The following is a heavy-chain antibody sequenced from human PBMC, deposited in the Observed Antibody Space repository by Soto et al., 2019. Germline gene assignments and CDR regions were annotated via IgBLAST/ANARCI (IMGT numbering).Heavy chain of an antibody. CDR1: GYTFTSYG. V-gene: IGHV1-18*01. Sequence: QVQLVQSGAEVKKPGASVKVSCKASGYTFTSYGISWVRQAPGQGLEWMGWISAYNGNTNYAQKLQGRVTMTTGTATRTAYMELRSLRSDDTAVYYCARDDMVRGVIYYFDYWGQGTLVTVSS. CDR3: ARDDMVRGVIYYFDY. D-gene: IGHD3-10*01. CDR2: ISAYNGNT. J-gene: IGHJ4*02.